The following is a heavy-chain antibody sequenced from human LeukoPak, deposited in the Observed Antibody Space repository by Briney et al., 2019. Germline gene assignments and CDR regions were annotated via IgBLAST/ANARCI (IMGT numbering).Heavy chain of an antibody. V-gene: IGHV1-8*01. CDR1: GYTFTIYD. CDR2: MNPNSGNT. CDR3: ARGIAMASPFDY. Sequence: GASVTVSCTASGYTFTIYDINWVRQAPGQGLEWMGWMNPNSGNTGYAQKFQGRVTMTRNTSISTAYMELSSLRSEDTAVYYCARGIAMASPFDYWGQGTLVTVSS. J-gene: IGHJ4*02. D-gene: IGHD5-18*01.